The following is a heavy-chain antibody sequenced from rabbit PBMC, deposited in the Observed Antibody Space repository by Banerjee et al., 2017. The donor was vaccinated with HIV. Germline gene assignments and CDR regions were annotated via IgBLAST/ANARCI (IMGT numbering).Heavy chain of an antibody. CDR3: ARDHYAYYGGSEFSL. CDR2: ITYRGSA. J-gene: IGHJ4*01. D-gene: IGHD2-1*01. CDR1: GFSFSSGYY. Sequence: QSLEESGGDLVKPGASLTLTCKASGFSFSSGYYMCWVRQAPVKGLEYIGYITYRGSAYYASWVNGRFTISSDNAQNTVDLKMTSLTAADTATYFCARDHYAYYGGSEFSLWGQGTLVTVS. V-gene: IGHV1S43*01.